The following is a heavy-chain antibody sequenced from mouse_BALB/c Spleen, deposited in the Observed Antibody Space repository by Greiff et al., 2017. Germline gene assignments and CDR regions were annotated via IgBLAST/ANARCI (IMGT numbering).Heavy chain of an antibody. CDR1: GYSITSGYY. D-gene: IGHD2-4*01. Sequence: EVQLQESGPGLVKPSQSLSLTCSVTGYSITSGYYWNWIRQFPGNKLEWMGYISYDGSNNYNPSLKNRISITRDTSKNQFFLKLNSVTTEDTATYYCARNYDYEGPFAYWGQGTLVTVSA. V-gene: IGHV3-6*02. CDR2: ISYDGSN. CDR3: ARNYDYEGPFAY. J-gene: IGHJ3*01.